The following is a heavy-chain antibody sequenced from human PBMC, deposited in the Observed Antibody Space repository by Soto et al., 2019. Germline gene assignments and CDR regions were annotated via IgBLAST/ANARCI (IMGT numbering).Heavy chain of an antibody. D-gene: IGHD3-10*01. CDR3: PRAIGHFDY. Sequence: QVELVQSGAEVKRPGASVKVSCKTSGYTFSTYGITWVRQAPGQGLEWMGWISAYNGNINYAQKFQGRVTMTTDTSTNTAYMVLRSLRSDDTAVYYCPRAIGHFDYWGQGTLVTVSS. CDR1: GYTFSTYG. V-gene: IGHV1-18*01. CDR2: ISAYNGNI. J-gene: IGHJ4*02.